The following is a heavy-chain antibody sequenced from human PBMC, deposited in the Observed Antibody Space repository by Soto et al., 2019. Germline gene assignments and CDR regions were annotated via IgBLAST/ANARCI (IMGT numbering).Heavy chain of an antibody. CDR3: ARETYGGNSGYYYGMDV. V-gene: IGHV3-33*08. CDR2: IWNDRSNK. Sequence: GGSLRLSCAASGFTFSSYSMNWVRQAPGKGLEWVSVIWNDRSNKYYADSVKGRFTISRDNSKNTLYLQMNSLRAEDTAVYYCARETYGGNSGYYYGMDVWGQGTTVTVSS. D-gene: IGHD4-17*01. CDR1: GFTFSSYS. J-gene: IGHJ6*02.